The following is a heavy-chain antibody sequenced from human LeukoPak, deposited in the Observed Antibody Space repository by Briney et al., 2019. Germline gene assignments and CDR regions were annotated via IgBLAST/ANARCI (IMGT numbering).Heavy chain of an antibody. D-gene: IGHD3-10*01. CDR1: VCSLSIYY. J-gene: IGHJ5*02. CDR3: ARRLLWFGEAGWFDP. V-gene: IGHV4-59*01. Sequence: SETLSLTCTVSVCSLSIYYWSWIRQPPGKGLEWIGYIYYSGSTNYNPSLKGRVTISVDTSKNQFSLKLSSVTAADTAVYYCARRLLWFGEAGWFDPWGQGTLVTVSS. CDR2: IYYSGST.